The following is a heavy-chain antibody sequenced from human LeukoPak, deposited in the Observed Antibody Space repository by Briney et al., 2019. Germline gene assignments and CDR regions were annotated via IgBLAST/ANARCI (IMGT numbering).Heavy chain of an antibody. CDR1: VYTFTTYG. CDR2: MGVYYGNT. CDR3: AILREPSDW. V-gene: IGHV1-18*01. Sequence: ASVTVSCTTSVYTFTTYGISWVRQAPGPGHEYVGWMGVYYGNTDYAQKLHDRVTLTTDTSTSTAFMELRSLRSDATARYYCAILREPSDWWGQGTLVTVSS. D-gene: IGHD1-14*01. J-gene: IGHJ4*02.